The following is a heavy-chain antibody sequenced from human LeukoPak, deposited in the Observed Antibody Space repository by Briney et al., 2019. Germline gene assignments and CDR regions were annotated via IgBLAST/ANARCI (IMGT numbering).Heavy chain of an antibody. Sequence: SETLSLTCTVSGGSISSYYWGWIRQPPGKGLEWIGSIYYSGSTYYNPSLKSRVTISVDTSKNQFSLKLSSVTAADTAVYYCARSAGIQLWLYYFDYWGQGTLVTVSS. CDR1: GGSISSYY. CDR3: ARSAGIQLWLYYFDY. CDR2: IYYSGST. D-gene: IGHD5-18*01. V-gene: IGHV4-39*07. J-gene: IGHJ4*02.